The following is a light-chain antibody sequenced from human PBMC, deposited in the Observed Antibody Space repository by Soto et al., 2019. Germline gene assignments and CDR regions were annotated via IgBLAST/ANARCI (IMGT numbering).Light chain of an antibody. CDR2: GVS. Sequence: QSVLTQPRSVSGSPGQSVTISCTGTSSDVGGYKYVSWYQQKPGKAPKLIIYGVSRWPSGVPNRFSGSKSGNRASLTISGLQAEDEGDYYCCSYAGGPEVFGTGTEVTVL. CDR1: SSDVGGYKY. V-gene: IGLV2-11*01. CDR3: CSYAGGPEV. J-gene: IGLJ1*01.